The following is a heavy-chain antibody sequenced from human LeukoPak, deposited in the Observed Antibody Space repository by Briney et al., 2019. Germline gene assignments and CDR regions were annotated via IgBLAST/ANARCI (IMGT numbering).Heavy chain of an antibody. CDR3: AKDPAYYDSSGYTYFDY. V-gene: IGHV3-30*02. Sequence: PGGSLRLSCAASGFTFSSYGMHLVRQAPGKGLEWVAFIRYDGSNKYYADSVKGRFTISRDNSKNTLYLQMNSLRAEDTAVYYCAKDPAYYDSSGYTYFDYWGQGTLVTVSS. J-gene: IGHJ4*02. CDR1: GFTFSSYG. D-gene: IGHD3-22*01. CDR2: IRYDGSNK.